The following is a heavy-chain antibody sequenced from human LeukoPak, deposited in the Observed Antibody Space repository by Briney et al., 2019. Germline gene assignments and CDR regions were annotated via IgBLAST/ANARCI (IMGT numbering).Heavy chain of an antibody. D-gene: IGHD6-13*01. Sequence: GGSLRLSCAASGFTFSSYAMSWVRQAPGKGLEWVSSISSSSSYIYYADSVKGRLTISRDNAKNSLYLQMNSLRAEDTAVYYCARGPGYSSSWYDYWGQGTLVTVSS. J-gene: IGHJ4*02. CDR1: GFTFSSYA. CDR3: ARGPGYSSSWYDY. V-gene: IGHV3-21*01. CDR2: ISSSSSYI.